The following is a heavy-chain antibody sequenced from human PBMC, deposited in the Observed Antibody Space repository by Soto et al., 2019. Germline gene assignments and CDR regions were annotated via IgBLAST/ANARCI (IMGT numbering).Heavy chain of an antibody. J-gene: IGHJ4*02. CDR2: ISGSGGST. CDR3: AKDDEDYYDSSGYYPVDY. V-gene: IGHV3-23*01. CDR1: GFTFSSYA. D-gene: IGHD3-22*01. Sequence: LRLSCAASGFTFSSYAMSWVRQAPGKGLEWVSAISGSGGSTYYADSVKGRFTISRDNSKNTLYLQMNSLRAEDTAVYYCAKDDEDYYDSSGYYPVDYWGQGTLVTVSS.